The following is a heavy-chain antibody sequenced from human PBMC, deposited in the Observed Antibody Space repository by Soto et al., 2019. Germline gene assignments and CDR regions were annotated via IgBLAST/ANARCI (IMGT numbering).Heavy chain of an antibody. CDR2: IKSKTDGGTT. D-gene: IGHD5-12*01. J-gene: IGHJ3*02. V-gene: IGHV3-15*01. CDR1: GFTFSNAW. Sequence: PGGSLRLSCAASGFTFSNAWMSWVRQAPGKGPEWVGRIKSKTDGGTTDYAAPVKGRFTISRDDSKNTLYLQMNSLKTEDTAVYSCTTHHTLWLRLELDAFDIWGQGTMVTVSS. CDR3: TTHHTLWLRLELDAFDI.